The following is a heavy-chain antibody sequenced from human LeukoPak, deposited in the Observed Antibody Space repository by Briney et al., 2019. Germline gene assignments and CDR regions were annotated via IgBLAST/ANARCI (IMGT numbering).Heavy chain of an antibody. J-gene: IGHJ4*02. Sequence: SETLSLTCTVSGGSVSSGSYYWSWIRQPPGKGLEWIGYIYYSGSTNYNPSLKSRVTISVDTSKNQFSLKLSSVTAADTAVYYCAREDSSGYLLDYWGQGTLVTVSS. V-gene: IGHV4-61*01. CDR2: IYYSGST. CDR1: GGSVSSGSYY. CDR3: AREDSSGYLLDY. D-gene: IGHD3-22*01.